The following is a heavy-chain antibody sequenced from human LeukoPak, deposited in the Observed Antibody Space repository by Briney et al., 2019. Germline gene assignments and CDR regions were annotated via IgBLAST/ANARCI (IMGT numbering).Heavy chain of an antibody. CDR3: ARTTVTTESGFGY. V-gene: IGHV1-69*13. CDR1: GGTFSSYA. CDR2: IIPIFGTA. Sequence: ASVKVSCKASGGTFSSYAFSWVRQAPGQGLEWMGGIIPIFGTANYAQKFQGRVTITADESTSTAYMELSSLRSEDTAVYYCARTTVTTESGFGYWGQGTLVTVSS. J-gene: IGHJ4*02. D-gene: IGHD4-17*01.